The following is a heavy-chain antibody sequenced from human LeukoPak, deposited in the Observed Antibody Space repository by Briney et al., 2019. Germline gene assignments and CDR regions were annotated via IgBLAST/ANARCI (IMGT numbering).Heavy chain of an antibody. V-gene: IGHV1-2*06. CDR3: ARAPSQWLVQYYFDY. CDR1: GYTFTGYY. D-gene: IGHD6-19*01. J-gene: IGHJ4*02. CDR2: INPNSGGT. Sequence: ASVKVSCKASGYTFTGYYMHWVRQAPGQGLEWMGRINPNSGGTNYAQKFQGRVTMTRDTSISTAYMELSRLRSDDTAVYYCARAPSQWLVQYYFDYWGQGTLVTVSS.